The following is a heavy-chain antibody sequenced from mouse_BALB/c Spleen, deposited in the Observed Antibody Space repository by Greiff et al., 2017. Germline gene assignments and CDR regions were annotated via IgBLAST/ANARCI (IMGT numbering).Heavy chain of an antibody. J-gene: IGHJ3*01. CDR2: ISYSGST. V-gene: IGHV3-1*02. D-gene: IGHD1-1*01. CDR1: GYSITSGYS. CDR3: ARKITTVVDAFAY. Sequence: VQLQQSGPDLVKPSQSLSLTCTVTGYSITSGYSWHWIRQFPGNKLEWMGYISYSGSTSYNPSLKSRISITRDTSKNQFFLQLNSVTTEDTATYYCARKITTVVDAFAYWGQGTLVTVSA.